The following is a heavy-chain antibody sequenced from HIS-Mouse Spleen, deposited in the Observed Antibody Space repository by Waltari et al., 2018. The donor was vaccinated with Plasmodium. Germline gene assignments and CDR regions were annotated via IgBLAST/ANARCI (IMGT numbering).Heavy chain of an antibody. D-gene: IGHD6-13*01. CDR1: GGSIRRYY. V-gene: IGHV4-59*01. CDR3: ARAKYSSSWYWFDP. Sequence: QVQLQESGPGLVKPSETLSLTCTVSGGSIRRYYWSWIRQPPGKGLEWIGYIYYSGSTNYNPSLKSRVTISVDTSKNQFSLKLSSVTAADTAVYYCARAKYSSSWYWFDPWGQGTLVTVSS. J-gene: IGHJ5*02. CDR2: IYYSGST.